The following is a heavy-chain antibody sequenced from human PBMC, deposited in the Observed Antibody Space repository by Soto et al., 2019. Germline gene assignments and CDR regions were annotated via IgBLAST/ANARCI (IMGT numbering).Heavy chain of an antibody. V-gene: IGHV3-23*01. CDR3: AKDRGYPRDDFQY. Sequence: EVQLLESGGGLVQPGGSLRLSCAASGFTLNNYGMSWVRQAPGKGLEWVSAISTNGQSIYYPDSVKGRFIISKDNSKNTVFLHMDSLPADDTAVYYCAKDRGYPRDDFQYWSQRTLVTVSS. D-gene: IGHD6-13*01. CDR2: ISTNGQSI. J-gene: IGHJ4*02. CDR1: GFTLNNYG.